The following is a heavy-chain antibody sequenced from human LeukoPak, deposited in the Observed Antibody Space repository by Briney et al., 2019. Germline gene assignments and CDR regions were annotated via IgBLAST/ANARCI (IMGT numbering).Heavy chain of an antibody. J-gene: IGHJ4*02. V-gene: IGHV4-39*07. Sequence: SETLSLTCTVSGGSISTTNYYWGWIRQSPGKGLEWFGCVYYSGSTYYNPSLKSRVTISVDTSQNQFSLQLTSVTAADTAVYYCARGKRYSGFLDYWGQGTLVTVSS. CDR3: ARGKRYSGFLDY. D-gene: IGHD5-12*01. CDR1: GGSISTTNYY. CDR2: VYYSGST.